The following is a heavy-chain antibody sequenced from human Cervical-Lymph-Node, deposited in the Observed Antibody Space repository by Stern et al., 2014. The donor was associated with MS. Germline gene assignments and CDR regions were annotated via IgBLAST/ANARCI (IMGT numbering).Heavy chain of an antibody. J-gene: IGHJ5*02. CDR3: ARGYPWEPTRLDP. CDR1: GYTFTTSD. Sequence: QVQLVQSGAEVKKPGASVKVSCKASGYTFTTSDIHWVRQVTGQGLEWMGWMNPDTGNTGFAQKFQGRVTMTRNTSISIAYLELISLRSEDTAVYYCARGYPWEPTRLDPWGQGTLVTVSS. CDR2: MNPDTGNT. V-gene: IGHV1-8*01. D-gene: IGHD1-26*01.